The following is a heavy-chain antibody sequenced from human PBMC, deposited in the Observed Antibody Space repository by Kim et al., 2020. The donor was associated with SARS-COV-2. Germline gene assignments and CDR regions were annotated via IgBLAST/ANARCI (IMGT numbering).Heavy chain of an antibody. Sequence: SVKVSCKASGGTFSSYAISWVRQAPGQGLEWMGGIIPIFGTANYAQKFQGRVTITADESTSTAYMELSSLRSEDTAVYYCASPEHLPYCGGDCYQFDYWGQGTLVTGSS. D-gene: IGHD2-21*02. CDR2: IIPIFGTA. V-gene: IGHV1-69*13. J-gene: IGHJ4*02. CDR3: ASPEHLPYCGGDCYQFDY. CDR1: GGTFSSYA.